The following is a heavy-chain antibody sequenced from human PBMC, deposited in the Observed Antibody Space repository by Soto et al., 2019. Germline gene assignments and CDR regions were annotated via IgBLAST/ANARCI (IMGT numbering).Heavy chain of an antibody. CDR1: GGSISSSSYY. V-gene: IGHV4-39*02. J-gene: IGHJ6*03. Sequence: QLLESGPGLVKPSETLSLTCTVSGGSISSSSYYWGWIRQPPGKGLEWIGSIYYSGSTYYNPSLKSRVTISVDTSKNQSALKLSSVTAADTAVYYCAREASGLEYYYMDVWGKGTTVTVSS. D-gene: IGHD3-10*01. CDR3: AREASGLEYYYMDV. CDR2: IYYSGST.